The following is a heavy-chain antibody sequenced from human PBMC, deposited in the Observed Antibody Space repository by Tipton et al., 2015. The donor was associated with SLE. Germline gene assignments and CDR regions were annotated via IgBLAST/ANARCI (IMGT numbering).Heavy chain of an antibody. Sequence: TLSLTGTVSGASVSRFDWTWSWIRQAPGKELEWIGDIYKIASTNYNPSVKSRAAISLDTSENLFSLRLTSVIAADTAVYYCAARTTVTKFDFWGQGTLVTVSS. V-gene: IGHV4-4*08. CDR1: GASVSRFD. CDR3: AARTTVTKFDF. CDR2: IYKIAST. D-gene: IGHD4-17*01. J-gene: IGHJ4*02.